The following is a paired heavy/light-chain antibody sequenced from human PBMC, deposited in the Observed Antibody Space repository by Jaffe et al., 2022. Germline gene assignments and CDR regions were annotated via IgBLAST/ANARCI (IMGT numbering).Heavy chain of an antibody. Sequence: QVQLQESGPGLVKPSETLSLTCTVSGGSISSYYWSWIRQPPGKGLEWIGYIYYSGSTNYNPSLKSRVTISVDTSKNQFSLKLSSVTAADTAVYYCARVRRGSGSYYIFVDYYYYMDVWGKGTTVTVSS. D-gene: IGHD3-10*01. CDR3: ARVRRGSGSYYIFVDYYYYMDV. CDR2: IYYSGST. V-gene: IGHV4-59*01. J-gene: IGHJ6*03. CDR1: GGSISSYY.
Light chain of an antibody. J-gene: IGLJ3*02. CDR1: SSDVGSYNL. CDR2: EGS. V-gene: IGLV2-23*01. CDR3: CSYAGSSTG. Sequence: QSALTQPASVSGSPGQSITISCTGTSSDVGSYNLVSWYQQHPGKAPKLMIYEGSKRPSGVSNRFSGSKSGNTASLTISGLQAEDEADYYCCSYAGSSTGFGGGTKLTVL.